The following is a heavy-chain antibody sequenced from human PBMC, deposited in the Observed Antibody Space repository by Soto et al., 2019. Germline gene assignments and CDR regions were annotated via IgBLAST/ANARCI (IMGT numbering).Heavy chain of an antibody. J-gene: IGHJ4*02. D-gene: IGHD3-10*01. CDR3: ARHRGPAPVY. CDR2: LFYGGTT. V-gene: IGHV4-39*01. Sequence: WTWIRQPPGKGLEWVGSLFYGGTTDYNPSLKSRLTMSLNTSKNHFSLKLRSVPAADTAVYYCARHRGPAPVYWGQGTLVTASS.